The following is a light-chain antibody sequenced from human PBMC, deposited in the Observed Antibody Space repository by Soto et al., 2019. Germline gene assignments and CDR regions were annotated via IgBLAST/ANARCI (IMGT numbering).Light chain of an antibody. J-gene: IGKJ5*01. Sequence: DIQMTQSPPSLSASVGDRVTITCRASQGIGNSLAWYQQKPGTVPKLLIYSASTLQSVVPSRFSGSGSGTDFTLTISSLQPEDVAAYYCQKYNTVPAPFGQGTRLEIK. V-gene: IGKV1-27*01. CDR2: SAS. CDR1: QGIGNS. CDR3: QKYNTVPAP.